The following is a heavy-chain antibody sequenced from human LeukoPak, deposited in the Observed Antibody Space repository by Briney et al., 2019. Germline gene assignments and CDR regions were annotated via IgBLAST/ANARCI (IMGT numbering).Heavy chain of an antibody. J-gene: IGHJ4*02. CDR1: GFTCSSYW. CDR3: ALPDY. Sequence: GGSLRLSCAASGFTCSSYWMSWVRQAPGKGLEWVANIKQDGSEKYYVDSVKGRFTISRDNAKNSLYLQMNSLRAEDTAVYYCALPDYWGQGTLVTVSS. CDR2: IKQDGSEK. V-gene: IGHV3-7*01.